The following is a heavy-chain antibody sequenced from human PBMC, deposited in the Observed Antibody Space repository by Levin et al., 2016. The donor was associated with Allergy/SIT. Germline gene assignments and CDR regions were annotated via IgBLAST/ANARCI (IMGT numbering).Heavy chain of an antibody. CDR3: ARGQDPGEY. J-gene: IGHJ4*02. CDR2: ISSPGNTI. D-gene: IGHD3-16*01. CDR1: GFTFGNYE. V-gene: IGHV3-48*03. Sequence: GESLKISCAASGFTFGNYEMNWVRQAPGKGPEWISYISSPGNTIYYADSVKGRFTISRDNAKNSLYLQMSSLRADDTGVYYCARGQDPGEYWGQGTLVTVSS.